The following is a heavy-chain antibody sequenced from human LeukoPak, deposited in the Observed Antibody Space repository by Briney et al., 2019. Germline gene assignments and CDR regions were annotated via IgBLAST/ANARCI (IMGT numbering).Heavy chain of an antibody. J-gene: IGHJ4*02. V-gene: IGHV3-13*01. D-gene: IGHD1-1*01. CDR1: GFTFSDYD. CDR3: VRVAKERVGGVYYFDY. Sequence: GGSLRLSCAASGFTFSDYDVHWVRQATGKGLEWVSAIGTAGDTYYTGSVKGRFTISRENAKNSLYLQMNSLRAGDTAVYYCVRVAKERVGGVYYFDYWGQGTPVTVSS. CDR2: IGTAGDT.